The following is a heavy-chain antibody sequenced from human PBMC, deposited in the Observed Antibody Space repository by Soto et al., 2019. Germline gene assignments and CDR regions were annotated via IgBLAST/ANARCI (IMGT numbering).Heavy chain of an antibody. V-gene: IGHV4-30-2*01. CDR1: GGSISSGGYS. CDR2: IYHSGST. CDR3: AAGGGLPRYY. Sequence: QLQLRESGSGLVKPSQTLSLTCAVSGGSISSGGYSWSWIRQPPGKGLEWIGYIYHSGSTYYNPSLKRRVTISVDRSKNQFSMELSSVTAADTAVYYSAAGGGLPRYYWGQGTLVTVSS. J-gene: IGHJ4*02. D-gene: IGHD5-12*01.